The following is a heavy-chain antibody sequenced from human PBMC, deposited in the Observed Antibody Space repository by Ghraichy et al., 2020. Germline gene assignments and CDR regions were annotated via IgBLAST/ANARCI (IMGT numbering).Heavy chain of an antibody. CDR1: GGSISTSSYY. Sequence: SETLSLTCTVSGGSISTSSYYWGWIRQPPGKGLEWIGSIYYSGSTHYSSSLKSRVTIFVDTSKNQFSLKLSSVTAADTAVYYCARHHPRENGDSHAFDIWGQGTMVTVSS. CDR3: ARHHPRENGDSHAFDI. D-gene: IGHD7-27*01. V-gene: IGHV4-39*01. CDR2: IYYSGST. J-gene: IGHJ3*02.